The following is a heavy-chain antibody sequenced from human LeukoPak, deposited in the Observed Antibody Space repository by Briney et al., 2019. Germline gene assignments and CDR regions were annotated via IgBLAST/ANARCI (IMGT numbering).Heavy chain of an antibody. CDR2: ISYDGSNK. CDR3: ARDWTDYFDY. Sequence: PGGSLRLSCAASGFTFSDYAMSWVRQAPGKGLEWVAVISYDGSNKYYADSVKGRFTISRDNSKNTLYLQMNSLRAEDTAVYYCARDWTDYFDYWGQGTLVAVSS. CDR1: GFTFSDYA. D-gene: IGHD3/OR15-3a*01. V-gene: IGHV3-30-3*01. J-gene: IGHJ4*02.